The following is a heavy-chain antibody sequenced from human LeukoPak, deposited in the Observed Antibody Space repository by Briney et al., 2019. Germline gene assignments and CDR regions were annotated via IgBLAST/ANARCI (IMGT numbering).Heavy chain of an antibody. Sequence: PGGSLRLSCAASGFPFSDFYMNWIRQAPGKRPEWISHFNKNGRTMYYADSVEGRFTISRDNGKNSLYLQMNSLRAEDTAVYYCTRGVFSDVWGKGTTVTVSS. J-gene: IGHJ6*04. V-gene: IGHV3-11*01. CDR3: TRGVFSDV. CDR2: FNKNGRTM. D-gene: IGHD3-10*01. CDR1: GFPFSDFY.